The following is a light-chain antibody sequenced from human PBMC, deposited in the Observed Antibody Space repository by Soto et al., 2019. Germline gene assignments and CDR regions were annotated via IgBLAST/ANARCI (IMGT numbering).Light chain of an antibody. CDR2: SNN. CDR1: SSNIGRNT. V-gene: IGLV1-44*01. J-gene: IGLJ1*01. CDR3: ASWDDSLTDYV. Sequence: QSVLTQAPSASETPGQRVTISCSGGSSNIGRNTVNWYQQIPGTAPKLLIYSNNRRPSGVPDRFSGSKSGTSASLAISGLQSEDEADYYCASWDDSLTDYVFGTGTKLTVL.